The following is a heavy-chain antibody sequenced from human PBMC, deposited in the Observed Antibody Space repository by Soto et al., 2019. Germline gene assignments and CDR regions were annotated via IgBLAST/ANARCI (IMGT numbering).Heavy chain of an antibody. J-gene: IGHJ6*02. Sequence: SETLSLTCAVSGGSISSGGYSWSWIRQPPGKGLEWIGYIYHSGSTYYNPSLKSRVTISVDRSKNQFSLKLSSVTAADTAVYYCARVSGVAAAGTSYYYGMDVWGQGTTVTVSS. CDR1: GGSISSGGYS. V-gene: IGHV4-30-2*01. D-gene: IGHD6-13*01. CDR2: IYHSGST. CDR3: ARVSGVAAAGTSYYYGMDV.